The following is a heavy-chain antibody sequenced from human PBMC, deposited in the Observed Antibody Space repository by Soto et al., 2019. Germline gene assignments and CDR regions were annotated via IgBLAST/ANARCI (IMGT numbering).Heavy chain of an antibody. CDR2: IWYDGSNK. J-gene: IGHJ6*03. D-gene: IGHD3-10*01. Sequence: GGSLRLSCAASGFTFSSYGMHWVRQAPGKGLEWVAVIWYDGSNKYYAESVKGRFTMSRDNSKNTLYLQMNSLRAEDTAVYYCARDQYYYGSGSSFYYYMDVWGKGTTVTVSS. CDR1: GFTFSSYG. V-gene: IGHV3-33*01. CDR3: ARDQYYYGSGSSFYYYMDV.